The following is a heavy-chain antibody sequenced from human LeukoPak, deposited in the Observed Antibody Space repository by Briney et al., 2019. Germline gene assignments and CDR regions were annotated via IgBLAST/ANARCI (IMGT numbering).Heavy chain of an antibody. CDR3: ARALGSPLDY. CDR2: ISASGGGT. Sequence: GGSLRLSCAASGFTLSSYAMSWVRQAPGKGLEWVSSISASGGGTYYADSVKGRFTISRDTSKNTLYLQMNSLRAEDTAVYYCARALGSPLDYWGQGTLVTVSS. D-gene: IGHD1-26*01. V-gene: IGHV3-23*01. J-gene: IGHJ4*02. CDR1: GFTLSSYA.